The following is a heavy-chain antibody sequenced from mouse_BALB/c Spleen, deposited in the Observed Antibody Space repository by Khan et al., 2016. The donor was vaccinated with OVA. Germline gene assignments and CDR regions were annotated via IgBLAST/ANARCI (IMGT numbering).Heavy chain of an antibody. D-gene: IGHD2-4*01. CDR2: ISFGSATI. CDR1: GFTFSSFG. V-gene: IGHV5-17*02. Sequence: EVELVESGGGLVQPGGSRKLSCAASGFTFSSFGMHWVRQAPEKGLEWVAYISFGSATIYYADIVKGRFTISRDNPKNTLFLQMTSLRSEDTAIYYCARSMITTWYFDVWGAGTTVTVSS. CDR3: ARSMITTWYFDV. J-gene: IGHJ1*01.